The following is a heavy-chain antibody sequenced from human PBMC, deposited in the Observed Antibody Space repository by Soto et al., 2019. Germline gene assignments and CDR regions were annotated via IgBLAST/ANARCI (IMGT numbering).Heavy chain of an antibody. CDR1: GGSISSYY. V-gene: IGHV4-59*01. D-gene: IGHD6-19*01. CDR3: ARSGIAVAGTYYYYGMDV. CDR2: IYYSGST. J-gene: IGHJ6*02. Sequence: SETLSLTCTVSGGSISSYYWSWIRQPPGKGLEWIGYIYYSGSTNYNPSLKSRVTISVDTSKNQFSLKLSSVTAADTAVYYCARSGIAVAGTYYYYGMDVWGQGTTVTVSS.